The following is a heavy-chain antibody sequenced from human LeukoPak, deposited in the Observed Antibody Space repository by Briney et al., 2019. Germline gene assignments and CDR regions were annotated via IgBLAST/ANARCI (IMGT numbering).Heavy chain of an antibody. CDR1: GGSINNYY. V-gene: IGHV4-59*01. J-gene: IGHJ5*02. CDR3: ARAEEAYSSAWYTSSWFDP. Sequence: SETLSLTCTVSGGSINNYYWNWIRRPPGKGLEWIGYIYYSGSTNYNPSLRSRVTVSLDTSKKQFSLNLSSVTAADTAIYYCARAEEAYSSAWYTSSWFDPWGQGTLVTVSS. CDR2: IYYSGST. D-gene: IGHD6-19*01.